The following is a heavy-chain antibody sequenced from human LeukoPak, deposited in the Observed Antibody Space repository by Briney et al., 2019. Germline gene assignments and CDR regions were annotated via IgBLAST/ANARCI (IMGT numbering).Heavy chain of an antibody. CDR1: GGSISSYY. Sequence: SETLSLTCTVSGGSISSYYWSWIRQPPGKGLEWIGYIYYSGSTNYNPSLKSRVTISVDTSKNQFSLKLSSVTAADTAVYYCARVDYDFWSGFYYFDYRGQGTLVTVSS. D-gene: IGHD3-3*01. CDR3: ARVDYDFWSGFYYFDY. CDR2: IYYSGST. V-gene: IGHV4-59*01. J-gene: IGHJ4*02.